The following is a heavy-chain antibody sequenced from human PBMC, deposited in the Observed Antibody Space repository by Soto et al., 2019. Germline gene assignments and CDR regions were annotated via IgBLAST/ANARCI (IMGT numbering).Heavy chain of an antibody. D-gene: IGHD4-4*01. CDR1: GFTVSSNY. CDR3: ARGGTTVNYYYYGMDV. V-gene: IGHV3-53*04. Sequence: GGSLRLSCAASGFTVSSNYMSWVRQAPGKGLEWVSVIYSGGSTYYADSVKGRFTISRHNSKNTLYLQMNSLRAEDTAVYYCARGGTTVNYYYYGMDVWGQGTTVTVSS. J-gene: IGHJ6*02. CDR2: IYSGGST.